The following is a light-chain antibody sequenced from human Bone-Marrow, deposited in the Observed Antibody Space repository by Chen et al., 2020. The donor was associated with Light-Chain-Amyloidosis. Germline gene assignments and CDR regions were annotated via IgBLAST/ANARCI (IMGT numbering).Light chain of an antibody. CDR2: GPS. J-gene: IGKJ4*01. V-gene: IGKV3-20*01. Sequence: EIVLTQSPGTLSLSSGEGANLSCRASQTISINYLTWYQQKFGQAPRLLIYGPSSRATGIPDRFTGSGSGTDFTLTINRLEPEDFAMYYCQQYGTSPLTFGGGTKVEIK. CDR3: QQYGTSPLT. CDR1: QTISINY.